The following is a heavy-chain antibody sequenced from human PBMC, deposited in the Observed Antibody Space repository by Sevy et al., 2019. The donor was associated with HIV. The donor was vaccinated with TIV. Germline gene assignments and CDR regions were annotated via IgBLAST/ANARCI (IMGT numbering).Heavy chain of an antibody. CDR1: GFTFGDYC. V-gene: IGHV3-49*04. J-gene: IGHJ4*02. Sequence: GGSLRLSCTASGFTFGDYCMSWVRQAPGKGLEWVAFLKSDVYGGTVDHAASVRGRFVISRDDSKTIAYLQMNDLKTEDTDVYYCTRWKAAQSIFDYWGQGALVIVS. CDR3: TRWKAAQSIFDY. CDR2: LKSDVYGGTV. D-gene: IGHD6-13*01.